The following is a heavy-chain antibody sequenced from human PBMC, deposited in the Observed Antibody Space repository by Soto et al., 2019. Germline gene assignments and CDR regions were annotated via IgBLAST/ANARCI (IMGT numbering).Heavy chain of an antibody. D-gene: IGHD7-27*01. CDR2: LIPLFATT. Sequence: QVQLVQSGAEVKKPGSSVKVSCEASGGTFSGHAISWVRQAPGHGPEWMVGLIPLFATTQHAQNFQGGPTITADKSRTSASMALTSLRFEARVIYCCARGPNWGHRFHSWCQGALVT. CDR3: ARGPNWGHRFHS. V-gene: IGHV1-69*06. J-gene: IGHJ4*02. CDR1: GGTFSGHA.